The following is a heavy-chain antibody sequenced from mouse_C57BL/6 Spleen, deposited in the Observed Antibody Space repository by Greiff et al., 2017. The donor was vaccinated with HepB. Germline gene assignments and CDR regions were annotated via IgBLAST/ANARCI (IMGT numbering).Heavy chain of an antibody. V-gene: IGHV5-12*01. J-gene: IGHJ4*01. CDR3: ARLELGPYAMDY. CDR2: ISNGGGST. CDR1: GFTFSDYY. Sequence: EVKLMESGGGLVQPGGSLKLSCAASGFTFSDYYMYWVRQTPEKRLEWVAYISNGGGSTYYPDTVKGRFTISRDNAKNTLYLQMSRLKSEDTAMYDCARLELGPYAMDYWGQGTSVTVSS. D-gene: IGHD4-1*01.